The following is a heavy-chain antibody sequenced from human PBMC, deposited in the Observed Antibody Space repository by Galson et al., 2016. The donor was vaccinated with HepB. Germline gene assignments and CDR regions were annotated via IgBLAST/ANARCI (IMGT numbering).Heavy chain of an antibody. CDR3: AKAALEWLLKGHGVDV. D-gene: IGHD6-19*01. CDR2: IYGGGST. Sequence: SLRLSCAASGFTVRSNFITWVRQAPGQGLEWVSVIYGGGSTYYADSVKGQFTISRDNSKNTLYMQMNSLRAEDTAVYYCAKAALEWLLKGHGVDVWGQGTTVTVSS. CDR1: GFTVRSNF. J-gene: IGHJ6*02. V-gene: IGHV3-53*01.